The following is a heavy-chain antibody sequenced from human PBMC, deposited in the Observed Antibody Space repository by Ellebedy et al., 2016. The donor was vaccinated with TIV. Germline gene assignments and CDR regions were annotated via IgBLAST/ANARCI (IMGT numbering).Heavy chain of an antibody. CDR3: AKSLGAGQYRLTFDY. Sequence: GESLKISCAASGFTFSSYAMSWVRQAPGKGLEWVSAISGSGGSTYYADSVKGRFTISRDNSKNTLYLQMNSLRAEDTAVYYCAKSLGAGQYRLTFDYWGQGTLVTVSS. D-gene: IGHD4-11*01. V-gene: IGHV3-23*01. J-gene: IGHJ4*02. CDR1: GFTFSSYA. CDR2: ISGSGGST.